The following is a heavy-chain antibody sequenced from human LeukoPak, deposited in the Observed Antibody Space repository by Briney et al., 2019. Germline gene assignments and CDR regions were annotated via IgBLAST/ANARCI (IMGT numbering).Heavy chain of an antibody. CDR3: AREGSIAGIYYFDY. CDR1: GYTFTSYG. D-gene: IGHD6-6*01. V-gene: IGHV1-18*01. J-gene: IGHJ4*02. Sequence: ASVKVSCKASGYTFTSYGIGWVRQAPGQGLEWMGWISAYNGNTNYAQKLQGRVTMTTDTSTSTAYMELRSLRSDDTAVYYCAREGSIAGIYYFDYWGQGTLVTVSS. CDR2: ISAYNGNT.